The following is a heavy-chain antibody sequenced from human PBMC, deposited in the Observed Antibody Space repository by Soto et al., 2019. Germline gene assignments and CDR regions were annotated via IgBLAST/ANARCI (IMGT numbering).Heavy chain of an antibody. Sequence: QVLLVESGGGVVQQGGSLRLSCAASGFIFSAFGIHWVRPAPGNGMEWVAVVWRYGNDKYYARDVKGRFTISRDNSQNTVSLQMNSLVAEDTAVYYCAKDWGGPTRSRTVAPNSWGQGTLVIVSS. J-gene: IGHJ4*02. CDR2: VWRYGNDK. CDR1: GFIFSAFG. V-gene: IGHV3-33*06. CDR3: AKDWGGPTRSRTVAPNS. D-gene: IGHD2-21*01.